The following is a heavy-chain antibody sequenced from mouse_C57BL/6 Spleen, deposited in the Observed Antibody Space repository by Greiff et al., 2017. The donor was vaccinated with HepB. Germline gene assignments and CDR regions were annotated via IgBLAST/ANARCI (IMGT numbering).Heavy chain of an antibody. CDR2: INPNNGGT. CDR1: GYTFTDYY. Sequence: EVQLQQSGPELVKPGASVKISCKASGYTFTDYYMNWVKQSHGKSLEWIGDINPNNGGTSYNQKFKGKATLTVDKSSSTAYMELRSLTSEDSAVYYCARSNWPGVFDYWGQGTTLTVSS. CDR3: ARSNWPGVFDY. V-gene: IGHV1-26*01. J-gene: IGHJ2*01. D-gene: IGHD4-1*02.